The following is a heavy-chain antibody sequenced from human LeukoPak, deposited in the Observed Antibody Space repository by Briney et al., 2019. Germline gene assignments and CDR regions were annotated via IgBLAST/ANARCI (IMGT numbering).Heavy chain of an antibody. J-gene: IGHJ4*02. D-gene: IGHD3-9*01. CDR1: GFTFSSYE. CDR3: ASTYYDILTGYHRPYYFDY. Sequence: GGSLRLSCAASGFTFSSYEMNWVRQAPGKGLEWVSYISSSGSTIYYADSVKGRFTISRDNAKNSLYLQMHSLRAEDTAVYYCASTYYDILTGYHRPYYFDYWGQGTLVTVSS. CDR2: ISSSGSTI. V-gene: IGHV3-48*03.